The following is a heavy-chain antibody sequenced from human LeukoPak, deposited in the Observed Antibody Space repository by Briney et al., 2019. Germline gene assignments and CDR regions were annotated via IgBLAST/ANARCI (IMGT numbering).Heavy chain of an antibody. CDR3: AHILWNAFHI. Sequence: TLSLTCTVSGGSISSYFWSWIRQPPGKALEWLALIYWDDDKRYSPSLRTRLTITKDTSKNQVVLTMTNMDPVDTATYFCAHILWNAFHIWGQGTMVTVSS. J-gene: IGHJ3*02. CDR1: GGSISSYF. V-gene: IGHV2-5*08. CDR2: IYWDDDK. D-gene: IGHD3-10*01.